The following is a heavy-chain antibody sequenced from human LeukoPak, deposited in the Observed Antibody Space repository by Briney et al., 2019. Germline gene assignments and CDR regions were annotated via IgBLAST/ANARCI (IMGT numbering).Heavy chain of an antibody. CDR2: IYYSGST. CDR3: AREPRGSRAAMVTGWFDP. J-gene: IGHJ5*02. CDR1: GGSISSYY. D-gene: IGHD5-18*01. Sequence: SETLSLTCTVSGGSISSYYWSWIRQPPGKGLEWIGYIYYSGSTNYNPSLKSRVTISVDTSKYQFSLKLSSVTAADTAVYYCAREPRGSRAAMVTGWFDPWSQGTLVTVSS. V-gene: IGHV4-59*01.